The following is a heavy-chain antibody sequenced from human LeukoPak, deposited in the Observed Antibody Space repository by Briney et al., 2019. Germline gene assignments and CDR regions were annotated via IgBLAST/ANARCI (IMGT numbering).Heavy chain of an antibody. CDR1: GFPFSDYY. V-gene: IGHV3-11*01. Sequence: GGSLRLSCAASGFPFSDYYMSWIRQAPGKGLEWVSYISSSGSTIYYADSVKGRFTISRDNAKNSLYLQMNSLRAEDTAVYYCARAKLDIVVVPAAMAYYGMDVWGQGTTVTVSS. J-gene: IGHJ6*02. D-gene: IGHD2-2*03. CDR3: ARAKLDIVVVPAAMAYYGMDV. CDR2: ISSSGSTI.